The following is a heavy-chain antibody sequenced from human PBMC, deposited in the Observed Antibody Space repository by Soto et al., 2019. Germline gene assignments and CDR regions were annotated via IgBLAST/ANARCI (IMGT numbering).Heavy chain of an antibody. V-gene: IGHV4-34*01. Sequence: PSETLSLTCAVYGGSFSGQYWSWIRQPPGKGLEWIGEINHSGSINYNPSLESRVTISEDTSKNQFSLQLNSVTPEDTAVYYCARLPGYCSGDSCRIDYWGQG. CDR3: ARLPGYCSGDSCRIDY. D-gene: IGHD2-15*01. CDR2: INHSGSI. CDR1: GGSFSGQY. J-gene: IGHJ4*02.